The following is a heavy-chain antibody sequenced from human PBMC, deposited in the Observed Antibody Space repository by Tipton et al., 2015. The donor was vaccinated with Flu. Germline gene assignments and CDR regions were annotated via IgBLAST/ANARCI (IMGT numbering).Heavy chain of an antibody. J-gene: IGHJ4*02. Sequence: TLSLTCTVSGGSISSSSYYWGWIRQPPGKGLEWIGRIYYSGSTYYNPSLKSRVTISVDTSKNQFSLKLSSETAADTAVYYCARDTMVGGVHGGQGTLVTVSS. D-gene: IGHD3-10*01. CDR2: IYYSGST. CDR1: GGSISSSSYY. V-gene: IGHV4-39*07. CDR3: ARDTMVGGVH.